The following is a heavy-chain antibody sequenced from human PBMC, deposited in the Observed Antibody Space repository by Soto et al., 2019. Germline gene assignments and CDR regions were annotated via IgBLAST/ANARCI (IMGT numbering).Heavy chain of an antibody. Sequence: QVQLVESGGGVVQPGRSLRLSCAASGFTFSNYGMHWVRQAPGKGLDWVAVISYDGSIEYYSESMKGRFTMSRDNSENKVYLQMNSLRTEDTAVYFCGRDWVCVGAHPIANWGQGTLVTVSS. CDR3: GRDWVCVGAHPIAN. J-gene: IGHJ4*02. CDR2: ISYDGSIE. V-gene: IGHV3-30*03. CDR1: GFTFSNYG. D-gene: IGHD2-21*01.